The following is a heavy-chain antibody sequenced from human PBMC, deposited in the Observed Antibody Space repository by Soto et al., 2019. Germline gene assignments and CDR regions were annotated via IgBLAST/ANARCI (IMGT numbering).Heavy chain of an antibody. D-gene: IGHD2-15*01. Sequence: EALSPTCTASGGFISSSYWSWIRQPPGKGLEWIGYTHHSGSTNYNPSLKSRVTMSVDTSRNQFSLKLNSVTAADTAVYYCARSYCSGGSCYPGGNWFDPWGQGTLVTVSS. CDR2: THHSGST. CDR3: ARSYCSGGSCYPGGNWFDP. CDR1: GGFISSSY. V-gene: IGHV4-59*01. J-gene: IGHJ5*02.